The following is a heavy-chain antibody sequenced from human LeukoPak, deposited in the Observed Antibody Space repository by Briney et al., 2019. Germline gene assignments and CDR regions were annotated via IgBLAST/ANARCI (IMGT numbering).Heavy chain of an antibody. V-gene: IGHV4-4*09. D-gene: IGHD2-8*01. CDR3: ARQMLSREFDY. J-gene: IGHJ4*02. CDR1: GGSISSYY. Sequence: PSETLSLTCTVSGGSISSYYWSWIRQPPGKGLEWIGYIYTSGSTNYNPSLKSRVTISVDTSKNQFSLKLNSVTAADTAVYYCARQMLSREFDYWGQGTLVTVSS. CDR2: IYTSGST.